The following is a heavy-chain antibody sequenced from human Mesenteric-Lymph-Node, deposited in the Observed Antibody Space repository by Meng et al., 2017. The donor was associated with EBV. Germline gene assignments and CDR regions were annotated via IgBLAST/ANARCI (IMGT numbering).Heavy chain of an antibody. J-gene: IGHJ4*02. V-gene: IGHV4-61*01. CDR2: IYYGGST. Sequence: GLLHVLGPGFLMPSGPLSRPGPVSGGSVSRCLSYSSWMRPAPGKRLEWIGYIYYGGSTNYNPSVRSRVTMSVDTSKSQFSLRLTSVTAADTALYYCARERSVTGRVRFDYWGQGTLVTVSS. D-gene: IGHD6-19*01. CDR1: GGSVSRCLSY. CDR3: ARERSVTGRVRFDY.